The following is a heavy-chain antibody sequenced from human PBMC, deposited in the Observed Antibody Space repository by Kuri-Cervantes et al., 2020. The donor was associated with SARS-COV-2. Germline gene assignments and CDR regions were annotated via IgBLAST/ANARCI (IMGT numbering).Heavy chain of an antibody. Sequence: SVKVSCKASGCTFSSYAISWVRQAAGQGREWMGRIIPILGIANYAQKCQGRVTITADKSTSTAYMELSSLRSEDTAVYYCARDNYYDSSGYWGRGYYYYGMDVWGQGTTVTVSS. J-gene: IGHJ6*02. CDR3: ARDNYYDSSGYWGRGYYYYGMDV. CDR1: GCTFSSYA. CDR2: IIPILGIA. D-gene: IGHD3-22*01. V-gene: IGHV1-69*04.